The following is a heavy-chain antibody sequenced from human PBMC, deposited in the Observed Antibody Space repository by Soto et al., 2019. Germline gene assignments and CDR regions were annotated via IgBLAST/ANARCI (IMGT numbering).Heavy chain of an antibody. J-gene: IGHJ4*02. CDR3: GRQLGADYLDY. V-gene: IGHV4-59*08. CDR2: IYYSGST. D-gene: IGHD3-16*01. CDR1: GGSISDYY. Sequence: SETLSLTCTVSGGSISDYYWSWIRQPPGKGLEYIGHIYYSGSTNYNPSLKSRVTISLDTSKNQFSLKLSSVTAADTAVYYCGRQLGADYLDYWGQGTLVTV.